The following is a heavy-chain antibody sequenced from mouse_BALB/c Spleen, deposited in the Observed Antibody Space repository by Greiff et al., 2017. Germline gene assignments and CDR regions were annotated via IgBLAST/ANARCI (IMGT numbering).Heavy chain of an antibody. CDR1: GYTFTSYV. CDR2: INPYNDGT. CDR3: ARGGKLYAMDY. D-gene: IGHD2-1*01. V-gene: IGHV1-14*01. Sequence: QLQESGPELVKPGASVKMSCKASGYTFTSYVMHWVKQKPGQGLEWIGYINPYNDGTKYNEKFKGKATLTSDKSSSTAYMELSSLTSEDSAVYYCARGGKLYAMDYWGQGTSVTVSS. J-gene: IGHJ4*01.